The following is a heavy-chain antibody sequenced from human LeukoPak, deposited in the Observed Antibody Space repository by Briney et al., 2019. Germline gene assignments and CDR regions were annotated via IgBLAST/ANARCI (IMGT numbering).Heavy chain of an antibody. CDR2: IESDGSKE. V-gene: IGHV3-30*02. CDR1: GFSFGSYD. CDR3: AKEGSGWYYLDY. D-gene: IGHD6-19*01. J-gene: IGHJ4*02. Sequence: GWSLRLSCVASGFSFGSYDIHWVRQAPGKGLEWVTFIESDGSKEYYAESVKGRFTISRDNSMNTVNVQMNSLRPEDTAVYYCAKEGSGWYYLDYWGQGTVVTVSA.